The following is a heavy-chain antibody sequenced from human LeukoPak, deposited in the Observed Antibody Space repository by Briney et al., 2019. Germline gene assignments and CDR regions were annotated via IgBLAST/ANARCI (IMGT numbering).Heavy chain of an antibody. D-gene: IGHD6-19*01. J-gene: IGHJ4*02. CDR3: ARDFPVAGTYYFDY. Sequence: GGSLRLSCAASGFTLSNYWMHWVRQAPGKGLVWVSSISSDGSGSNYADSVKGRFTISRDNAKNTLYLQMNSLRAEDSALYYCARDFPVAGTYYFDYWGQGTLVTVSS. CDR1: GFTLSNYW. CDR2: ISSDGSGS. V-gene: IGHV3-74*01.